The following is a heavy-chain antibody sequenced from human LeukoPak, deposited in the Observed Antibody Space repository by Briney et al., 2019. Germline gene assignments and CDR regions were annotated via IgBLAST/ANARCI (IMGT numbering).Heavy chain of an antibody. D-gene: IGHD6-6*01. CDR3: ARGSYSSSPLDY. J-gene: IGHJ4*02. Sequence: ASVKVSCKASGYTFTSYDINWVRQATGQGLEWMGWMNPSSGNTGYAQKFQGRVTMTRNTSISTAYMELSSLRSEDTAVYYCARGSYSSSPLDYWGQGTLVTVSS. CDR2: MNPSSGNT. CDR1: GYTFTSYD. V-gene: IGHV1-8*01.